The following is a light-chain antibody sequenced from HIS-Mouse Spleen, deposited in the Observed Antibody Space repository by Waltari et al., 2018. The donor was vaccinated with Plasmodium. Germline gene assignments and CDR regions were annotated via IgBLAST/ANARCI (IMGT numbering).Light chain of an antibody. CDR3: QQRSNWPPYT. CDR2: DAS. CDR1: QSVSSD. V-gene: IGKV3-11*01. Sequence: EIVLTQSPATLSLSPGERATLSCRASQSVSSDLAWYQKKPGQAPRLLIYDASNRAPGIPARFSGSVSGTDFTLTISSLEPEDFAVYYCQQRSNWPPYTFGQGTKLEIK. J-gene: IGKJ2*01.